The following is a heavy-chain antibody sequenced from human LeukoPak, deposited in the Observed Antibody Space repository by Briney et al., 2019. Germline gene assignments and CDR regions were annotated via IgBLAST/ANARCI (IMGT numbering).Heavy chain of an antibody. J-gene: IGHJ3*02. CDR3: ASNKYPVQAFDI. V-gene: IGHV4-34*01. CDR2: INHGGDT. CDR1: GGSFSDYY. D-gene: IGHD1/OR15-1a*01. Sequence: SETLSLTCAVSGGSFSDYYWSWIRQPPGKGLEWIGEINHGGDTNYNSSLQSRVSLSVGTSRNQFSLILSSVTAADTAIYYCASNKYPVQAFDIWGQGTMVTVSS.